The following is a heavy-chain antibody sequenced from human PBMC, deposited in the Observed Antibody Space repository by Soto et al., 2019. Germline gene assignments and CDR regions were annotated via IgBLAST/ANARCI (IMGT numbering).Heavy chain of an antibody. Sequence: ASVKVSCKASGYTFTSYGISWVRQAPGQGLEWMGWISAYNGNTNYAQKLQGRVTMTTDTSTSTAYMELRSLRSDDTAVYYCASSTGDYYDSSVVSDCMDVWGQVTTVTVSS. CDR3: ASSTGDYYDSSVVSDCMDV. V-gene: IGHV1-18*04. D-gene: IGHD3-22*01. CDR2: ISAYNGNT. J-gene: IGHJ6*02. CDR1: GYTFTSYG.